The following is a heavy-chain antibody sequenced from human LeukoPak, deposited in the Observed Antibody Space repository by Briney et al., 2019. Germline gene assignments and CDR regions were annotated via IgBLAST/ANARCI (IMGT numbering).Heavy chain of an antibody. V-gene: IGHV4-39*07. CDR3: ARYCLQWLARSTNWFDP. J-gene: IGHJ5*02. CDR1: GGSISSGSYY. D-gene: IGHD6-19*01. Sequence: PSETLSLTCTVSGGSISSGSYYWNWIRQPPGKGLEWIGEINHSGSTNYNPSLKSRVTISVDTSKNQFSLKLSSVTAADTAVCYCARYCLQWLARSTNWFDPWGQGTLVTVSS. CDR2: INHSGST.